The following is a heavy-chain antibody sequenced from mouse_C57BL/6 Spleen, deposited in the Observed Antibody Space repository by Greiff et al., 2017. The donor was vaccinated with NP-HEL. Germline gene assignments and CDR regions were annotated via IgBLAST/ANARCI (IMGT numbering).Heavy chain of an antibody. V-gene: IGHV3-6*01. CDR3: ARGGAKAFDY. D-gene: IGHD1-3*01. J-gene: IGHJ2*01. CDR2: ISYDGSN. CDR1: GYSITSGYY. Sequence: EVQLQESGPGLVKPSQSLSLTCSVTGYSITSGYYWNWIRQFPGNKLEWMGYISYDGSNNYNPSLKNRSSITRDTSKNQFFLKLNSVTTEDTATYYGARGGAKAFDYWGQGTTLTVSS.